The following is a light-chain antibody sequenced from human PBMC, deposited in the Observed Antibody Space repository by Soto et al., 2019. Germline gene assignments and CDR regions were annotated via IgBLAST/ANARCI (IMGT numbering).Light chain of an antibody. Sequence: DIPMTQSPSTLSASVGDRITITCRSSQSISSWLAWYQHKPGKAPKLLIYDASSLESGVPSRFSGSGSGTEFTLTISSLQPDDFATYCCQPYNSYPPHFGGGTKVEIK. CDR2: DAS. J-gene: IGKJ4*01. CDR3: QPYNSYPPH. V-gene: IGKV1-5*01. CDR1: QSISSW.